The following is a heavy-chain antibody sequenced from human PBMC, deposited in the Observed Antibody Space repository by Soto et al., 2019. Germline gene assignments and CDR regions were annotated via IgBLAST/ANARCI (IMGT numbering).Heavy chain of an antibody. D-gene: IGHD1-26*01. V-gene: IGHV4-39*01. CDR1: GGSISSRSNY. CDR2: VYYSGST. CDR3: ARSYYDATGFAVDP. Sequence: PSETLSLTCTVSGGSISSRSNYWGWIRQPPGKGLEWIGSVYYSGSTYYNPSLKSRVTISVDTSKNQFSMTMTSVTAADTAVYYCARSYYDATGFAVDPWGQGTLVTVSS. J-gene: IGHJ5*02.